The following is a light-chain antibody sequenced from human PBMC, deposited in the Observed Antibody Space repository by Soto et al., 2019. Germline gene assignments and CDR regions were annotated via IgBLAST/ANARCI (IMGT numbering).Light chain of an antibody. CDR1: QDISNY. CDR3: QQYDNLPFT. Sequence: DIPMTQSPPSLSASVGDRVTITCQASQDISNYLNWFQQKPGKAPKLLIYDASNLETGVPSRFSGSGSGTDFTFTISSLQPEDIATYYCQQYDNLPFTFGPGTKVDIK. V-gene: IGKV1-33*01. CDR2: DAS. J-gene: IGKJ3*01.